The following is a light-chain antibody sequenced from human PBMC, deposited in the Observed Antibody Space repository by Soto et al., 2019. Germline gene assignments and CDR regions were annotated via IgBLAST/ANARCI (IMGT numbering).Light chain of an antibody. J-gene: IGLJ3*02. V-gene: IGLV4-69*01. CDR3: QTWGTGIWV. CDR1: SGHSSYA. Sequence: QSVLTQSPSASASLGASVKLTCTLSSGHSSYAIAWHQQQPEKGPRYLMKLNSDGSHSKGDGIPDRFSGSSSGAERYLTISSLQTEDEADDYCQTWGTGIWVFGAGTKVTVL. CDR2: LNSDGSH.